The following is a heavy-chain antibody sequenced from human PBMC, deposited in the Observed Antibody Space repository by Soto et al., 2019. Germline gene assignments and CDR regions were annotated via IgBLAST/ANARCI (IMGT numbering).Heavy chain of an antibody. Sequence: ASVKVSCKASGYTFTGYYMHWVRQAPGQGLEWMGWINPNSGGTNYAQKFQGWVTMTRDTSISTAYMELSRLRSDDTAVYYCARASSPRYYDFWSGSPDCKYYFDYWGQGTLVTVSS. V-gene: IGHV1-2*04. D-gene: IGHD3-3*01. J-gene: IGHJ4*02. CDR2: INPNSGGT. CDR3: ARASSPRYYDFWSGSPDCKYYFDY. CDR1: GYTFTGYY.